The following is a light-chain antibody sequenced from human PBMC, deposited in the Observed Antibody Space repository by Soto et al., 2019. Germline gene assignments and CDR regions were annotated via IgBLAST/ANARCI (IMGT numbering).Light chain of an antibody. J-gene: IGLJ1*01. CDR2: EVN. CDR1: STDIGKYNY. V-gene: IGLV2-14*01. CDR3: SSYTGSNTLDV. Sequence: QSALTQPASVSGSPGQSIAVSCSGTSTDIGKYNYGAWYQQHPGKAPKLMISEVNNRPSGVSNRFSGSKSGNTASLTISGLQAEDEADYYCSSYTGSNTLDVFGTGTELT.